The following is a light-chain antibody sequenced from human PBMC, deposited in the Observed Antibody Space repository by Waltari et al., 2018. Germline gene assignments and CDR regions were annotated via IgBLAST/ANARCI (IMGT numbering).Light chain of an antibody. CDR2: DDS. CDR1: NIGSKS. J-gene: IGLJ2*01. Sequence: SYVLTQPPSVSVAPGKTARITCGGNNIGSKSVPWYQRKPGQAPVLVVYDDSDRPSGIPERFSGSNSGNTATLTISRVEAGDEADYYCQVWDTSSNLHVVFGGGAKLTVL. V-gene: IGLV3-21*03. CDR3: QVWDTSSNLHVV.